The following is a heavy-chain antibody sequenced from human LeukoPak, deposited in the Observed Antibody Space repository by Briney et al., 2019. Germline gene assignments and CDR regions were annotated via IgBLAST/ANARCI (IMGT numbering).Heavy chain of an antibody. D-gene: IGHD5-18*01. CDR1: GDSISSSTYY. V-gene: IGHV4-39*07. CDR3: ARDPAMVGGSSDD. Sequence: PSETLSLTCTVSGDSISSSTYYWGWIRQPPGKGLEWIGRIFYSGSTYYSPSLKSRAPISVETPKNHISLKLRSVTATDPAVTYCARDPAMVGGSSDDWGQGTLVTVSS. J-gene: IGHJ4*02. CDR2: IFYSGST.